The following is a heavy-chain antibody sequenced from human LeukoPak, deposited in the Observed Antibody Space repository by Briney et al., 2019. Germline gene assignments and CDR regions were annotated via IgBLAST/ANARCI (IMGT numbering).Heavy chain of an antibody. J-gene: IGHJ4*02. D-gene: IGHD3-22*01. Sequence: ASVKVSCKASGGTFSSYAISWVRQAPGQGLEWMGRIIPILGIANYAQKFQGRVTITADKSTSTAYMELSSLRSEDTAVYYCARGVRVAGALYYYDSSGLGDYFDYWGQGTLVTVSS. V-gene: IGHV1-69*04. CDR3: ARGVRVAGALYYYDSSGLGDYFDY. CDR1: GGTFSSYA. CDR2: IIPILGIA.